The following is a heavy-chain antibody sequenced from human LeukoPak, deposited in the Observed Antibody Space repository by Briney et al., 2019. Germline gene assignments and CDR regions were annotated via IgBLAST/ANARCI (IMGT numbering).Heavy chain of an antibody. D-gene: IGHD4-17*01. CDR3: AGSTVTTNY. Sequence: GGSLRLSCAASGFTFSSYAMHWVRQAPGKGLEWVAVISYDGNNKYYADSVKGRFTISRDNSKNTLYLQMNSLRAEDTAVYYCAGSTVTTNYWGQGTLVTVSS. CDR1: GFTFSSYA. CDR2: ISYDGNNK. V-gene: IGHV3-30-3*01. J-gene: IGHJ4*02.